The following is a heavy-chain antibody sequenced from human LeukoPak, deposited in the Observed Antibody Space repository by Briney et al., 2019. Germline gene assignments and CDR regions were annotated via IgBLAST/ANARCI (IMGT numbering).Heavy chain of an antibody. V-gene: IGHV4-30-2*01. CDR3: ARAAPLELRYYFDY. Sequence: PSETLSLTCAVSGGSISSGGYSWSWIRQPPGKGLEWIGYIYHSGSTYYNPSLKSRVTISVDTSKNQFSLKLSSVTAADTAVYYCARAAPLELRYYFDYWGQGTLVTVSS. CDR2: IYHSGST. CDR1: GGSISSGGYS. D-gene: IGHD1-7*01. J-gene: IGHJ4*02.